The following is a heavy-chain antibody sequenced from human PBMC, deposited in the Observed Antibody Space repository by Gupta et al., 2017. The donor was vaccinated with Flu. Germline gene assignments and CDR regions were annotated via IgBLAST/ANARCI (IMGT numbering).Heavy chain of an antibody. D-gene: IGHD3-10*01. CDR2: CNGVGDT. Sequence: EVQLVESGVGLIQPGGSLRLSCVVSGFSVSNTHISWVRQAPGKGLEWVSICNGVGDTYYADAGRGRLTISKDNSKNTVYLQMNSLRVDDTAVYYCLGYGAGSYWGQGTLVTVSS. CDR3: LGYGAGSY. CDR1: GFSVSNTH. V-gene: IGHV3-53*01. J-gene: IGHJ4*02.